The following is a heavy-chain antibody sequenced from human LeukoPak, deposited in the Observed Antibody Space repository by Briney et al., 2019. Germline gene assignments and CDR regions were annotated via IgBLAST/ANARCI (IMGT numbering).Heavy chain of an antibody. CDR3: AKDEYSCSIGWFDP. V-gene: IGHV3-23*01. J-gene: IGHJ5*02. CDR2: ISGSGGST. Sequence: QSGGSLRLSCAASGFTFSTYAMSWVRQAPGKGLEWVSAISGSGGSTYYADSVKGRFTISRDNSKNTLYLQIISLRDEDTAVYYCAKDEYSCSIGWFDPWGQGPLVSVSS. D-gene: IGHD6-13*01. CDR1: GFTFSTYA.